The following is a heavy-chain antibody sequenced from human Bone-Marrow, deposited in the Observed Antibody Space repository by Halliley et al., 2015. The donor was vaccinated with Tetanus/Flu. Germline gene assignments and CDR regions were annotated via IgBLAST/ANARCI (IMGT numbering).Heavy chain of an antibody. CDR1: GSTISSSNYH. CDR3: VRHWGSYSYGDILGPFVD. CDR2: VYYDGDT. J-gene: IGHJ4*02. V-gene: IGHV4-39*01. D-gene: IGHD5-18*01. Sequence: TLSLTCNVSGSTISSSNYHWGWIRQSPGKGLEWIGSVYYDGDTYYNPSLKSRVAISVDTSTNRFSLRLISVTAADAAVFYCVRHWGSYSYGDILGPFVDWGLGIHVIVS.